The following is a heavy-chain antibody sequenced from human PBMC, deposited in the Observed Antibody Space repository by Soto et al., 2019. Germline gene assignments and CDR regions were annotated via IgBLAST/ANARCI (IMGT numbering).Heavy chain of an antibody. V-gene: IGHV3-30*01. Sequence: GGSLRLSCAASGFTFSSFAMTWARQAPGRGLEGVAILSYDGRNKYYADSVKGRFTISRDNSKNTLYLQMNSLRAEDTAVYYCASQWAAAGTINYWGQGTLVTVSS. CDR1: GFTFSSFA. D-gene: IGHD6-13*01. J-gene: IGHJ4*02. CDR3: ASQWAAAGTINY. CDR2: LSYDGRNK.